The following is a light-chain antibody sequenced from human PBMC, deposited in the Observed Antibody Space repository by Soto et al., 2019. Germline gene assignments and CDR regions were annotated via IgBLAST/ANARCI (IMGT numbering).Light chain of an antibody. CDR3: SSYTSSSTL. V-gene: IGLV2-18*02. J-gene: IGLJ2*01. CDR1: SSDVGSYNR. CDR2: EVS. Sequence: QSALTQPPSVSGSPGQSVTISCTGTSSDVGSYNRVSWYQQPPGTAPKLMIYEVSNRPSGVPDRFSGSKSGNTASLTISGLKAEDEADYYCSSYTSSSTLFGGGTKLTVL.